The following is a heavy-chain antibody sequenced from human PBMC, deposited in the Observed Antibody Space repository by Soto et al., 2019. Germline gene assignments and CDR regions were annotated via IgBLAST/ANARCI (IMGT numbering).Heavy chain of an antibody. CDR1: GGTFSSYA. D-gene: IGHD3-22*01. Sequence: GASVKVSCKASGGTFSSYAISWVRQAPGQGLEWMGGIIPIFGTANYAQKFQGRVTITADESMSTAYMELSSLRSEDTAVYYCARAGGYYYDSSGRYGMDVWGQGTTVTVSS. CDR2: IIPIFGTA. J-gene: IGHJ6*02. V-gene: IGHV1-69*13. CDR3: ARAGGYYYDSSGRYGMDV.